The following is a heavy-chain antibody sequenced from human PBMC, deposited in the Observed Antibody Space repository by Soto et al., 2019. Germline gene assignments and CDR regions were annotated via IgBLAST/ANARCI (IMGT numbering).Heavy chain of an antibody. J-gene: IGHJ6*02. Sequence: PGGSLRLSCAASGFTFSSYAMSWVRQAPGKGLEWVAAISGSGGSKYYADSVKDRFTISRDNSKNTLYLQMNSLRAEDTAVYYCARDSPYYYDSSGYHNQVGGMDVWGQGTTVTVSS. V-gene: IGHV3-23*01. D-gene: IGHD3-22*01. CDR1: GFTFSSYA. CDR3: ARDSPYYYDSSGYHNQVGGMDV. CDR2: ISGSGGSK.